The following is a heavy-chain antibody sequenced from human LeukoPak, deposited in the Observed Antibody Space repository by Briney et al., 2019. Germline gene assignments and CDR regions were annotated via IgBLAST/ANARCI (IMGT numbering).Heavy chain of an antibody. Sequence: GGSLILSCAASGFTFGAYERNWVRQAPGKGLEGVSSLSGTGAATHSTVPVTGRFPLSRDNAKKSLFLQMNSLRAEDTAVYYCARYIYGPNCFDYWGQGTLVTVSS. J-gene: IGHJ4*02. V-gene: IGHV3-48*03. CDR3: ARYIYGPNCFDY. D-gene: IGHD5-18*01. CDR1: GFTFGAYE. CDR2: LSGTGAAT.